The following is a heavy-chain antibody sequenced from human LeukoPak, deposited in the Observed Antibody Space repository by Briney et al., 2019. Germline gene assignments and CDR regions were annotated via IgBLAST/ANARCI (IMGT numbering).Heavy chain of an antibody. V-gene: IGHV3-48*01. D-gene: IGHD5-12*01. CDR3: ARGPSGYHNT. Sequence: PGGSLRLSCAASGFSFTTHNMNWVRQAPGKGLEWISYISGSGEAIFYADSVQGRFTISRDNAKNSIYLQMNTLRAEDTAVYYCARGPSGYHNTGGQGTLVTVSS. CDR2: ISGSGEAI. CDR1: GFSFTTHN. J-gene: IGHJ4*02.